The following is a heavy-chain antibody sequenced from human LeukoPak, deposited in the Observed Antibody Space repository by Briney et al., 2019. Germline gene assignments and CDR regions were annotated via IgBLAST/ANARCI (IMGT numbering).Heavy chain of an antibody. D-gene: IGHD6-13*01. V-gene: IGHV3-74*01. CDR1: GFTFSSYW. Sequence: GGSLRLSCAASGFTFSSYWMHWVRQAPGKGLVWVSRINSDGSSTSYADSVKGRFTISRDNAKNTLYLQMTSLRAEDTAVYYCARDRKQQLTLDVWGKGTTVTVSS. J-gene: IGHJ6*04. CDR3: ARDRKQQLTLDV. CDR2: INSDGSST.